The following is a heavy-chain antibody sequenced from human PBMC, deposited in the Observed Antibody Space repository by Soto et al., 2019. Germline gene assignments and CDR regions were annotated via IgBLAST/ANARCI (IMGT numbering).Heavy chain of an antibody. Sequence: SVKVSCKASGGTFSSYTISWVRQAPGQGLEWMGRIIPILGIANYAQKFQGRVTITADKSTSTAYMELSGLRSEDTAVYYCARDSAATPRAFDIWGQGTMVTVAS. D-gene: IGHD1-26*01. CDR1: GGTFSSYT. CDR2: IIPILGIA. V-gene: IGHV1-69*04. CDR3: ARDSAATPRAFDI. J-gene: IGHJ3*02.